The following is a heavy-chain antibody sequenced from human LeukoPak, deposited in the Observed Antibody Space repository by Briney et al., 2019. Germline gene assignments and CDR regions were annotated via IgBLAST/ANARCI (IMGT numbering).Heavy chain of an antibody. J-gene: IGHJ4*02. CDR2: IYYSGST. D-gene: IGHD1-26*01. CDR3: ASTTVGCFDY. V-gene: IGHV4-39*01. CDR1: GGSISSSSYY. Sequence: PSETLSLTCTVSGGSISSSSYYWGWIRQPPGKGLEWIGSIYYSGSTYYNPSLKSRVTISVDTSKNQFSLKLSSVTAADTAVYYCASTTVGCFDYWGQGTLVTVSS.